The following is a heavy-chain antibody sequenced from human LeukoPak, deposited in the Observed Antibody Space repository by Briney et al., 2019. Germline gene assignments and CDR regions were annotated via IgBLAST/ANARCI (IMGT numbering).Heavy chain of an antibody. CDR1: GFTFSSYA. CDR3: ARSGLDSSGYYIAY. Sequence: QPGGSVRLSCAASGFTFSSYAIHWVSQAPGKGLEYVSAISGNGGSTYYGNSVKGRFTISRDNSKNTLFLQMGRLRAEDMAVYYCARSGLDSSGYYIAYCGQRSPLTVSS. D-gene: IGHD3-22*01. CDR2: ISGNGGST. J-gene: IGHJ6*01. V-gene: IGHV3-64*01.